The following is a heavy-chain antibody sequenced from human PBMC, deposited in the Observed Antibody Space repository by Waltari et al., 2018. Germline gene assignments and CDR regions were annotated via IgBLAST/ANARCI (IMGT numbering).Heavy chain of an antibody. CDR2: INHSGST. D-gene: IGHD5-12*01. CDR3: ARGPRPVADY. J-gene: IGHJ4*02. Sequence: QVQLQQWGAGLLKPSETLSLTCAVYGGSFSGYYWSWIRQPPGKGLEWIGEINHSGSTNYNPSLKSRVTISVDTSKNQFSLKLSSVTAADTAVYYCARGPRPVADYWGQGTLVTVSS. CDR1: GGSFSGYY. V-gene: IGHV4-34*01.